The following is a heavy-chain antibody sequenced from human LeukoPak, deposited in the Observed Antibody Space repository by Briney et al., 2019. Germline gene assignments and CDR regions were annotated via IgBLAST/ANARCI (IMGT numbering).Heavy chain of an antibody. CDR2: INPSGGST. CDR3: ARVDCSSISCRDAFDI. D-gene: IGHD2-2*01. V-gene: IGHV1-46*01. Sequence: ASVKVSCKASGYTFTGYYMHWVRQAPGQGLEWMGIINPSGGSTSYAQKFQGRVTMTRDTSTSTVYMELSSLRSEDTAVYYCARVDCSSISCRDAFDIWGQGTMVTVSS. CDR1: GYTFTGYY. J-gene: IGHJ3*02.